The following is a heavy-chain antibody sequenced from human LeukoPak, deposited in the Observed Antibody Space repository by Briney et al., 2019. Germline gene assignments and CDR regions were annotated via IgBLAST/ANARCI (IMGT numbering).Heavy chain of an antibody. V-gene: IGHV4-59*01. CDR1: DGFISNFY. Sequence: SETLSLTCTVTDGFISNFYWSWVRQPPGKGLEWIGYIYDRGNTNYNPSLKSRVTISVDTSKNQLALRLTSVTPADTAIYYCVRDRELGYWGQGTLVTVSS. J-gene: IGHJ4*02. CDR3: VRDRELGY. CDR2: IYDRGNT. D-gene: IGHD2/OR15-2a*01.